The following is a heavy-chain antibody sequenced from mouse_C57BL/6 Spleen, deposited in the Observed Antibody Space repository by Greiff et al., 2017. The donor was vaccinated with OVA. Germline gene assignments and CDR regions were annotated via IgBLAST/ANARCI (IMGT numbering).Heavy chain of an antibody. D-gene: IGHD2-5*01. Sequence: VQLQQSGPELVKPGASVKISCKASGYTFTDYYINWVKQSHGKSLEWIGDINPNNGGTSYNQKIKGKATLTVDKSSSTAYMELRSLTSEDSAVYYCARRDSKKYYFDYWGQGTTLTVSS. CDR3: ARRDSKKYYFDY. CDR2: INPNNGGT. CDR1: GYTFTDYY. J-gene: IGHJ2*01. V-gene: IGHV1-26*01.